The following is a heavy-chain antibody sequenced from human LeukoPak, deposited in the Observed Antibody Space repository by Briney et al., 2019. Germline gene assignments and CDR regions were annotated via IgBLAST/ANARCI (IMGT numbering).Heavy chain of an antibody. J-gene: IGHJ3*02. CDR2: INHRGST. CDR3: ARGDRDAFDI. Sequence: KPSETLSLTCSVYGGPFSGYYWRWIRQPPGKGLEWIGEINHRGSTNYNPSLKRRVTISVDTSKNQFSLKLSSVTAADTAVYYCARGDRDAFDIWGQGTMVTVSS. V-gene: IGHV4-34*01. D-gene: IGHD3-22*01. CDR1: GGPFSGYY.